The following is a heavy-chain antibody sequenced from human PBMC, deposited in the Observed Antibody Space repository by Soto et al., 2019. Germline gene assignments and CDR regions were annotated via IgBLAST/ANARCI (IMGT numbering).Heavy chain of an antibody. CDR3: AKDQAGRRPYSSSFGY. V-gene: IGHV3-23*01. CDR2: ISGSGGST. D-gene: IGHD6-13*01. J-gene: IGHJ4*02. Sequence: EVQLLESGGGLVQPGGSLRLSCAASGFTFSSYAMSWVRQAPGKGLEWVSAISGSGGSTYYADSVKGRFTISRDNSKNTLYLQMNSLRAEDTAVYYCAKDQAGRRPYSSSFGYWGQGTLVTVSS. CDR1: GFTFSSYA.